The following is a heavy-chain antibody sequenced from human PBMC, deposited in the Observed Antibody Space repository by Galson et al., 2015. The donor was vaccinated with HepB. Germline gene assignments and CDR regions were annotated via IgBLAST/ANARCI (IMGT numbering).Heavy chain of an antibody. CDR1: GFTFSSYA. J-gene: IGHJ2*01. CDR3: ARVYFGSGSASAYWYFDL. Sequence: SLRLSCAASGFTFSSYAMTWVRQAPGKGLEWVSGISGSGSSTYYTDSVKGRFTISRDNAQNSLYLQMNSLRDEDTAVYYCARVYFGSGSASAYWYFDLWGRGALVTVSS. V-gene: IGHV3-23*01. D-gene: IGHD3-10*01. CDR2: ISGSGSST.